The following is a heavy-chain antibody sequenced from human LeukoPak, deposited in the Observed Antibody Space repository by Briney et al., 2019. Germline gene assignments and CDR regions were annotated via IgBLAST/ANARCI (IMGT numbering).Heavy chain of an antibody. CDR2: INRSGST. CDR1: GGSFSGYY. V-gene: IGHV4-34*01. Sequence: SETLSLTCAVYGGSFSGYYWSWIRQPPGKGLEWIGEINRSGSTNYNPSLKSRVTISVDTSKNQFSLKLSSVTAADTAVYYCARGGVPAAIWFDPWGQGTLVTVSS. CDR3: ARGGVPAAIWFDP. D-gene: IGHD2-2*01. J-gene: IGHJ5*02.